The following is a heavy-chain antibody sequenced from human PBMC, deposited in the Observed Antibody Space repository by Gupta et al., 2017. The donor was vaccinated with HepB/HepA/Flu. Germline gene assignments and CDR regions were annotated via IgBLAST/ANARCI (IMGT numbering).Heavy chain of an antibody. Sequence: QVQLVESGGGVVQPGRSLRLSCAASGFTFSSYGMHWVRQAPGKGLEWVAVISYDGSNKYYADSVKGRFTISRDNSKNTLYLQMNSLRAEDTAVYYCAKEGPGVSDFWSGSYPGYWGQGTLVTVSS. J-gene: IGHJ4*02. CDR2: ISYDGSNK. V-gene: IGHV3-30*18. D-gene: IGHD3-3*01. CDR3: AKEGPGVSDFWSGSYPGY. CDR1: GFTFSSYG.